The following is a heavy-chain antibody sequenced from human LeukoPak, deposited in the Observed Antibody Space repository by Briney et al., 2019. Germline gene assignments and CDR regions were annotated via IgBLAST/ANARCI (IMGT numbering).Heavy chain of an antibody. D-gene: IGHD3-22*01. CDR2: INPNTDYT. Sequence: ASVKVSCKASGYTFTGYYIHWVRQAPGQGLEWMGYINPNTDYTNYAQNFQDRVTMTRDTSIRTAFMELSSLRSDDTAVYCAREEANTRIHFDYWGQGTLATVSS. CDR3: AREEANTRIHFDY. V-gene: IGHV1-2*02. CDR1: GYTFTGYY. J-gene: IGHJ4*02.